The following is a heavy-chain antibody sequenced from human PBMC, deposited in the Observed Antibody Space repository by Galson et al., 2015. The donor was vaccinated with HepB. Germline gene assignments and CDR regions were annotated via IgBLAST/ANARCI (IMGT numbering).Heavy chain of an antibody. V-gene: IGHV7-4-1*02. CDR2: INTNTGNP. CDR1: GYTFTSYA. J-gene: IGHJ5*02. D-gene: IGHD4-23*01. CDR3: ARDVIDYGGKSGGWFDP. Sequence: SVKVSCKASGYTFTSYAMNWVRQAPGQGLEWMGWINTNTGNPTYAQGFTGRFVFSLDTSVSTAYLQISSLKAEDTAVYYCARDVIDYGGKSGGWFDPWGQGTLVTVSS.